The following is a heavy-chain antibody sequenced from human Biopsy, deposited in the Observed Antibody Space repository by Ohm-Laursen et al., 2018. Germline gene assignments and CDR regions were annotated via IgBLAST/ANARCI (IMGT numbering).Heavy chain of an antibody. CDR3: ASDSYGRL. J-gene: IGHJ4*02. CDR1: GDSISGYY. V-gene: IGHV4-59*07. Sequence: SDTLSLTCAVSGDSISGYYWNWIRQPPGKRLEWIGYILSTGSTDYNPSLQSRVSISLDLSTDQFSLKVDSVTAADTAVYYCASDSYGRLWGQGTLVTVSS. CDR2: ILSTGST. D-gene: IGHD5-18*01.